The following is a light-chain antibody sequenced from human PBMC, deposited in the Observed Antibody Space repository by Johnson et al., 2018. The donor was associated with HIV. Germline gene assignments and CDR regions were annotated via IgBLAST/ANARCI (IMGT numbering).Light chain of an antibody. CDR2: ENN. CDR1: SSDMGNYA. CDR3: GTWDSSLSAYV. J-gene: IGLJ1*01. V-gene: IGLV1-51*02. Sequence: QPVLTQPPSVSAAPGQKVTISCSGSSSDMGNYAVSWYQQLPGTAPKLLIYENNKRPSGIPDRFSGSKSGTSATPGITGLQTGDEADYYCGTWDSSLSAYVFGTGTKVTVL.